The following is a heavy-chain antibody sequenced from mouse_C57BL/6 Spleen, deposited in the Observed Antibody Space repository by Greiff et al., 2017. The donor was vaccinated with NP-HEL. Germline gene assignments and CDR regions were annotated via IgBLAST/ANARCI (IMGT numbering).Heavy chain of an antibody. D-gene: IGHD4-1*01. CDR2: IDPSDSYA. V-gene: IGHV1-50*01. CDR1: GYTFTSYW. Sequence: QVQLQQPGAELVKPGASVKLSCKASGYTFTSYWMQWVKQRPGQGLEWIGEIDPSDSYANYNQKFKGKATLTVDTSSSTAYMQLSSLTSEDSAVYYSARKERTGTSYWGQGTTLTVSS. J-gene: IGHJ2*01. CDR3: ARKERTGTSY.